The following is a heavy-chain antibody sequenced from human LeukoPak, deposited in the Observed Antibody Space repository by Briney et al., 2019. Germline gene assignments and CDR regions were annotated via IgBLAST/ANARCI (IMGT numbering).Heavy chain of an antibody. CDR1: GYTFTSYG. V-gene: IGHV1-18*01. D-gene: IGHD2-15*01. J-gene: IGHJ5*02. CDR3: ARDYYCSGGSGSDCFDP. Sequence: ASVKVSCKASGYTFTSYGISWVRQAPGQGLEWMGWISGYDGRTNYAQNFQGRVIMTTDTSTSTAYMELRSLRSDDTAVYYCARDYYCSGGSGSDCFDPWGQGTLVTVSS. CDR2: ISGYDGRT.